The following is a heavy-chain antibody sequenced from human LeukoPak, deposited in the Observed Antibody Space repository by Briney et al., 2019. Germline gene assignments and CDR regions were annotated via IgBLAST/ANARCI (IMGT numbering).Heavy chain of an antibody. D-gene: IGHD3-10*01. J-gene: IGHJ5*02. V-gene: IGHV4-59*01. Sequence: SSETLSLTCTVSGGSISPYFWSWIRQPPGKGLEWIGYISYTGSTNYNPSLKSRVTISVDTSKKRFSLQMTSVTAADTAVYYCARDDYRGVTNFDPWGQGTLVTVSS. CDR2: ISYTGST. CDR1: GGSISPYF. CDR3: ARDDYRGVTNFDP.